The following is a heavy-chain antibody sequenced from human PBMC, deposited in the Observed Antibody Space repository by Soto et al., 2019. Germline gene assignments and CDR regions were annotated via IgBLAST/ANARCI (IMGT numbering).Heavy chain of an antibody. D-gene: IGHD3-9*01. CDR3: ARGPRYFDWLSPPYYYGMDV. Sequence: SETLSLTCAVYVGSFSGYYWSWIRQRPGKGLEWIGEINHVGSTNYNPSLKSRVTISVDTSKNQFSLKLSSVTAADTAVYYCARGPRYFDWLSPPYYYGMDVWGQGTTVTVSS. CDR1: VGSFSGYY. CDR2: INHVGST. J-gene: IGHJ6*02. V-gene: IGHV4-34*01.